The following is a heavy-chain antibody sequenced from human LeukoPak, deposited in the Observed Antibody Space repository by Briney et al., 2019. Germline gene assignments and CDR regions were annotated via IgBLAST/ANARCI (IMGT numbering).Heavy chain of an antibody. D-gene: IGHD6-13*01. Sequence: GGSLRLSCAASGFTFSSYGMHWVRQAPGKGLEWVAFIRYDGSNKYYADSVKGRFTISRDNSKNTLYLQMNSLRAEDTAVYYCARAPPSSWYRQDAFDIWGQGTMVTVSS. V-gene: IGHV3-30*02. CDR3: ARAPPSSWYRQDAFDI. CDR2: IRYDGSNK. CDR1: GFTFSSYG. J-gene: IGHJ3*02.